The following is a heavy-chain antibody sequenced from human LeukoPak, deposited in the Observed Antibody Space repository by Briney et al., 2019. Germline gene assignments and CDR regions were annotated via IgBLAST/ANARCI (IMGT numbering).Heavy chain of an antibody. CDR2: ISAYNGNT. J-gene: IGHJ4*02. CDR1: GYTFTSYG. CDR3: ARDIEEGSSSWYKRYYFDY. Sequence: GASVKVSCKASGYTFTSYGISWVRQAPGQGLEWMGWISAYNGNTNYAQKLQGRVTMTTDTSTSTAYMELRSLRSDDTPVYYCARDIEEGSSSWYKRYYFDYWGQGTLVTVSS. D-gene: IGHD6-13*01. V-gene: IGHV1-18*01.